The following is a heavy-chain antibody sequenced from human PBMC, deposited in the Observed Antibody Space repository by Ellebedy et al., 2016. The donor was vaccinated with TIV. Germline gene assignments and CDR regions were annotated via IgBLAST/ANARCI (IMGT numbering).Heavy chain of an antibody. V-gene: IGHV1-18*01. CDR3: ARDWDRYRDY. CDR2: ISTYGNS. D-gene: IGHD5-18*01. J-gene: IGHJ4*02. Sequence: ASVKVSCKASGYTFSSYGISWVRQAPGQGLEWMGWISTYGNSNYAQKFQGRVIMTTDTSTSTAYMEVRSLRSDDTAVYYCARDWDRYRDYWGQGTLVTVSS. CDR1: GYTFSSYG.